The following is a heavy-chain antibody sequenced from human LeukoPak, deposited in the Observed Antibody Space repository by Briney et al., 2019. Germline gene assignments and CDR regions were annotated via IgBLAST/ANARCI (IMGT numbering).Heavy chain of an antibody. Sequence: PGRSLRLSCAASGFTFDDYAMHWVRQAPGKGLEWVSGISWNSGSIGYADSVKGRFTISRDNAKNSLYLQMNSLRAEDTALYYCAKDGYSYGRRGNHFDYWGQGTLVTVSS. V-gene: IGHV3-9*01. CDR3: AKDGYSYGRRGNHFDY. CDR2: ISWNSGSI. D-gene: IGHD5-18*01. J-gene: IGHJ4*02. CDR1: GFTFDDYA.